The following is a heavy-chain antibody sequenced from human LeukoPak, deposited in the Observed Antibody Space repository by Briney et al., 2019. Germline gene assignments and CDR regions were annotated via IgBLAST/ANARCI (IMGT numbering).Heavy chain of an antibody. CDR2: ISYDGSNK. J-gene: IGHJ6*02. CDR3: AKASPLVAVEYYYYGMDV. D-gene: IGHD2-15*01. Sequence: GGSLRLSCAASGFTFSSYGMHWVRQAPGKGLEWVAVISYDGSNKYYADSVKGRFTISRDNSKNTLYLQMNSLRAEDTAVYYCAKASPLVAVEYYYYGMDVWGQGTTVTVSS. CDR1: GFTFSSYG. V-gene: IGHV3-30*18.